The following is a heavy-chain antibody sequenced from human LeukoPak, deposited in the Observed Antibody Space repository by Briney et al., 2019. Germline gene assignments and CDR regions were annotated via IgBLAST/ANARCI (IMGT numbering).Heavy chain of an antibody. CDR2: ISYDGSNK. J-gene: IGHJ4*02. D-gene: IGHD2-2*01. V-gene: IGHV3-30-3*01. CDR1: GFTFSSYA. Sequence: PGRSLRLSCAASGFTFSSYAMHWVRQAPGKGLEWVAVISYDGSNKYYADSVKGRFTISRDNSKNTLYLQMNSLRAEDTAVYYCARRGGTAAGDYWGQGTLVTVSS. CDR3: ARRGGTAAGDY.